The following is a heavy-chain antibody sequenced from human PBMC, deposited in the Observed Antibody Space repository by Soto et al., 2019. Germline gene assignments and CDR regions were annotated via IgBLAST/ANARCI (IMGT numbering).Heavy chain of an antibody. Sequence: QVQLVESVGGVVQPGRSLRLSCAASGFTFSSYAMHWVRQAPGKGLEWVAVISYDGSNKYYADSVKGRFTISRDNSKNTLYLQMNSLRAEDTAVYYCARGGYDFWRLYGMDVWGQGTTVTVSS. CDR3: ARGGYDFWRLYGMDV. CDR1: GFTFSSYA. CDR2: ISYDGSNK. D-gene: IGHD3-3*01. J-gene: IGHJ6*02. V-gene: IGHV3-30-3*01.